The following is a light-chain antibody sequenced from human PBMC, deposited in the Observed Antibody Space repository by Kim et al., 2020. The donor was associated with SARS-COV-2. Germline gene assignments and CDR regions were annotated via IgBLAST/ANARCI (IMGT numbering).Light chain of an antibody. Sequence: ASVGDIVTNTGRASQGSSNSLAWYQQEPGKAPKLLLYAASRWESGVPSRFSGSGSGTDYTLTNSSLQPEDFATYFCQQYYSTPPYTFGQGTKLEI. V-gene: IGKV1-NL1*01. J-gene: IGKJ2*01. CDR1: QGSSNS. CDR3: QQYYSTPPYT. CDR2: AAS.